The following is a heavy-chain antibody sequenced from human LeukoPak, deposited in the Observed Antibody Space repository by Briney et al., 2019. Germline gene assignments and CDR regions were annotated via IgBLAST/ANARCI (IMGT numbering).Heavy chain of an antibody. CDR2: ISGSGGST. V-gene: IGHV3-23*01. J-gene: IGHJ3*02. D-gene: IGHD3-22*01. CDR1: GFTFSSYA. CDR3: AKDLRITMIVVVIRDAFDI. Sequence: GGSLRLSCAASGFTFSSYAMSWVRQAPGKGQEWVSAISGSGGSTYYADSVKGRFTISRDNSKNTLYLQMNSLRAEDTAVYYCAKDLRITMIVVVIRDAFDIWGQGTMVTVSS.